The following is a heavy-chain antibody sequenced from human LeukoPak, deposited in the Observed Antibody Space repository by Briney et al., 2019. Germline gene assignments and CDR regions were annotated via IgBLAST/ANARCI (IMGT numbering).Heavy chain of an antibody. CDR2: IGGSGSTT. D-gene: IGHD5-18*01. CDR3: ARESDTTLFTDAFDI. CDR1: GFTFSNYE. Sequence: GGSLRLSCAASGFTFSNYEMNWVRQAPGKGLAWGSYIGGSGSTTHYADSVKGRFTISRDNAKNSLYLQMNSLRAEDTALYYCARESDTTLFTDAFDIWGQGTMVTVSS. J-gene: IGHJ3*02. V-gene: IGHV3-48*03.